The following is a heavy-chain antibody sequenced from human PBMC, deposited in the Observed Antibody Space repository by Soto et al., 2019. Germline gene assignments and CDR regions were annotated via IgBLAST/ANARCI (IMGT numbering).Heavy chain of an antibody. CDR3: AHKLSPTPHYFDS. CDR1: GFSRSTSGVG. CDR2: IYWYNDK. Sequence: QITLKESGPTLVKPTKTLTLTCTFSGFSRSTSGVGGGWIHQPPGKVLQWLALIYWYNDKPYSPSLKRLHTITKDTSKTHVVRTVTTLDPVDTDSYYCAHKLSPTPHYFDSWGQGTLVTVSS. D-gene: IGHD5-18*01. J-gene: IGHJ4*02. V-gene: IGHV2-5*01.